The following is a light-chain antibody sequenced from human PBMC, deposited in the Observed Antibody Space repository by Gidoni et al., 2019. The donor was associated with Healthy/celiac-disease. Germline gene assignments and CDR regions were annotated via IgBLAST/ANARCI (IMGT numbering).Light chain of an antibody. J-gene: IGKJ1*01. CDR2: AAA. V-gene: IGKV1D-8*01. CDR3: RQYCSFPWT. Sequence: VIWMTQPPPLLSATTGDRVTISCRMSQGISSYLAWYQQKPGNAPELLIYAAATLQSSVTSRCSGSGAGTDFSLTISCLQSDDFAADYCRQYCSFPWTFGQGTKVEIK. CDR1: QGISSY.